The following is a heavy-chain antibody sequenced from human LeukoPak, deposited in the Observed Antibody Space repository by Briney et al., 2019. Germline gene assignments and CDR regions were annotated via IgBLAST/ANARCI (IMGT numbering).Heavy chain of an antibody. CDR1: GYSFTSYW. J-gene: IGHJ5*02. V-gene: IGHV5-51*01. CDR2: IYPGDSDT. Sequence: GESLKISCKGSGYSFTSYWIGWVRQMPGKGLEGMGIIYPGDSDTRYSPSFQGQVTISADKSISTAYLQWSSLKASDTAMYYCARAKGYCSGGSCYSFDPWGQGTLVTVSS. CDR3: ARAKGYCSGGSCYSFDP. D-gene: IGHD2-15*01.